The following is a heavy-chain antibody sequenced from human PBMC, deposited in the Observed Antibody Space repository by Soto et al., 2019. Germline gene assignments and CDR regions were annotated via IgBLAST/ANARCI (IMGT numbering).Heavy chain of an antibody. CDR1: GFTFSSYS. CDR2: ISSSSSTI. Sequence: EVQLVESGGGLVRPGGSLRLSCAASGFTFSSYSMNWVRQAPGKGLEWVSYISSSSSTIYYADSVKGRFTISRDNAKNSLYLQMNSLRDEDTAVYYCGGDSSGYYYPDVFDIWGQGTMVTVSS. V-gene: IGHV3-48*02. CDR3: GGDSSGYYYPDVFDI. J-gene: IGHJ3*02. D-gene: IGHD3-22*01.